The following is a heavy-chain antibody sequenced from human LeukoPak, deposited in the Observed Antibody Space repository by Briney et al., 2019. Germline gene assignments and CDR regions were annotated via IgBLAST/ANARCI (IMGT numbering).Heavy chain of an antibody. D-gene: IGHD5/OR15-5a*01. Sequence: GGSLRLSCAASEFDFSSHAMTWVRQAPGKGLEWVSAISISGSKTYYADSVKGRFTISRDNSKNTLYLQMNSLRAEDTAVYYCAREQLSRIGGNYFDYWGQGTLVTVSS. V-gene: IGHV3-23*01. CDR3: AREQLSRIGGNYFDY. CDR2: ISISGSKT. J-gene: IGHJ4*02. CDR1: EFDFSSHA.